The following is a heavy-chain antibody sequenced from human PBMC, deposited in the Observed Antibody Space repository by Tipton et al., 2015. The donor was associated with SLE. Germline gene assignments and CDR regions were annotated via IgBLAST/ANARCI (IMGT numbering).Heavy chain of an antibody. CDR3: ASSEYAGFDY. CDR1: GFTFSSYG. D-gene: IGHD2-8*01. J-gene: IGHJ4*02. V-gene: IGHV3-30*02. CDR2: IRYDGTNQ. Sequence: SLRLSCAASGFTFSSYGMHWVRQAPGKGLEWVAFIRYDGTNQYYADSVKGRFTISRDNAKNSLYLQMNSLRAEDTAVYYCASSEYAGFDYWGQGTLVTVSS.